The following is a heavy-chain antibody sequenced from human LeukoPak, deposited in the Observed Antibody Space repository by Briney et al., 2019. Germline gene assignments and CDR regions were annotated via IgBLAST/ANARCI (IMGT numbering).Heavy chain of an antibody. CDR2: INTNTGNL. J-gene: IGHJ3*02. D-gene: IGHD5-12*01. CDR1: GYTFTSHG. CDR3: ARWGRGYEDAFDI. Sequence: ASVKVSCKASGYTFTSHGLNWVRQAPGQGLEWMGWINTNTGNLAYAQGFTGRFVFSLDTSVSTAYLQISSLKAEDTAVYYCARWGRGYEDAFDIWGQGTMVIVSS. V-gene: IGHV7-4-1*02.